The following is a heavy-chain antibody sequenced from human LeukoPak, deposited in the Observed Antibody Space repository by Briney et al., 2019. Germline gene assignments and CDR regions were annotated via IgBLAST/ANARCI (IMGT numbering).Heavy chain of an antibody. CDR3: AKWFGSSSSWYDY. D-gene: IGHD6-13*01. Sequence: GGSLRLSCAASGFTFNTYAMGWVRQAPGKGLEWVSSISGSGGSSYYADSVKGRFTISRDNSKNTLYLQMNSLRAEDTAVYYCAKWFGSSSSWYDYWGQGTLVTVSS. CDR1: GFTFNTYA. J-gene: IGHJ4*02. V-gene: IGHV3-23*01. CDR2: ISGSGGSS.